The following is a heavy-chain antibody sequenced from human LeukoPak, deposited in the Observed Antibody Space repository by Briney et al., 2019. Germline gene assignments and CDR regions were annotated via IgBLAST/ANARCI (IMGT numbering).Heavy chain of an antibody. D-gene: IGHD6-13*01. Sequence: GGSLRLSCAASGFTFSPYWMHWVRQDPGKGLVWVSHINNDGSSTSYAGSVKGRFTISRDNAKNMLYLQMNSLRAEDTAVYYCARGGIAARNEFDYWGQGTLVTVSS. CDR1: GFTFSPYW. CDR3: ARGGIAARNEFDY. V-gene: IGHV3-74*01. J-gene: IGHJ4*02. CDR2: INNDGSST.